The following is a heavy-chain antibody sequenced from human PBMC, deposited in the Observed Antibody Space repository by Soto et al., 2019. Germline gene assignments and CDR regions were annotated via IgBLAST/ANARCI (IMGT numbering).Heavy chain of an antibody. Sequence: QVQLVQSGAEVKRSGASVRISCKASGYTFNRHDINWVRQATGQGPEWIGWMNPNSGNTGYAQKFQGRVTMTRDLSITTAYMDLSSLNSEETAIYYWAGEGLYGSIPDNTFDIWGQGTMVSVSS. J-gene: IGHJ3*02. CDR1: GYTFNRHD. CDR3: AGEGLYGSIPDNTFDI. D-gene: IGHD6-19*01. V-gene: IGHV1-8*01. CDR2: MNPNSGNT.